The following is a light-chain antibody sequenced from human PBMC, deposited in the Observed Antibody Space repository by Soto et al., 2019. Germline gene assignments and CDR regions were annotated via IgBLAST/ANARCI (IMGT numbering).Light chain of an antibody. J-gene: IGKJ4*01. Sequence: DIPLTQSPSFLSASVGDRVTISCRASQGISDYLAWYQQKPGKAPTLLIYGASTLQSGVPSRFSGSASGTEFTLTISSLQPEDFATYFCQQFNAYPLTFGGGTRLEIK. V-gene: IGKV1-9*01. CDR1: QGISDY. CDR3: QQFNAYPLT. CDR2: GAS.